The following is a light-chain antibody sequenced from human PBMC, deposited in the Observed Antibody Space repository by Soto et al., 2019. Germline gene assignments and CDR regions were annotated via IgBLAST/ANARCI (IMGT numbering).Light chain of an antibody. Sequence: ESVLTQSPATLSLSPGERATLSCRASQSVSSYLASYQQKPGQAPRLLIYDASTRATGLPARFSCSGSGTDFTLTISSPGPDYYALWYYQQSNHLPLFPFGQATPLEI. J-gene: IGKJ5*01. CDR1: QSVSSY. V-gene: IGKV3-11*01. CDR2: DAS. CDR3: QQSNHLPLFP.